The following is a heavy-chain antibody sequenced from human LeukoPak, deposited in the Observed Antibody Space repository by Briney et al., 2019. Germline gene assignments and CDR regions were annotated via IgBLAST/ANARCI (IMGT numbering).Heavy chain of an antibody. V-gene: IGHV3-33*01. Sequence: GRSLRLSCAASGFTFSSYGMHWVRQAPGKGLEWVAVIWYDGSNKYYAGSVKGRFTISRDNSKNTLYLQMNSLRAYDTAVYYFARDLGYDFWSGYPRDYFDYWGQGTLVTVSS. CDR3: ARDLGYDFWSGYPRDYFDY. CDR2: IWYDGSNK. J-gene: IGHJ4*02. CDR1: GFTFSSYG. D-gene: IGHD3-3*01.